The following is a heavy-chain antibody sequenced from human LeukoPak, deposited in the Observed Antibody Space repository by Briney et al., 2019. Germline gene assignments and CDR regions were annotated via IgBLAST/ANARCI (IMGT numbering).Heavy chain of an antibody. D-gene: IGHD2-2*01. V-gene: IGHV3-30*02. CDR2: IRYGGSNK. CDR1: GFTFSSYG. J-gene: IGHJ3*02. CDR3: LSDIVVVPAASHDAFDI. Sequence: GGSLRLSCAASGFTFSSYGMHWVRQAPGKGLEWVAFIRYGGSNKYYADSVKGRFTISRDNSKNTLYLQMNSLRAEDTAVYYCLSDIVVVPAASHDAFDIWGQGTMVTVSS.